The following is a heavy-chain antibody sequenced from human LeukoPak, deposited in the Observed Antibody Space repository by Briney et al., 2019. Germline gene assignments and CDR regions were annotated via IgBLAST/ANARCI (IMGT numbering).Heavy chain of an antibody. V-gene: IGHV4-39*02. CDR3: ARTVYPRLAAGLDY. CDR1: GGSISRSQNY. D-gene: IGHD6-25*01. Sequence: PSETLSLTCTVSGGSISRSQNYWGWIRQPPGKGLEWIGSVYYSGSTYYNPSLKSRVTISVDTSKNHFSLKLSSVTAADTAVYYCARTVYPRLAAGLDYWGQGTLVTVSS. CDR2: VYYSGST. J-gene: IGHJ4*02.